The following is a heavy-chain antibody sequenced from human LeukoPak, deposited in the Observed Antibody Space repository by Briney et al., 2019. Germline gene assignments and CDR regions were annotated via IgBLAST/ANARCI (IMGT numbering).Heavy chain of an antibody. V-gene: IGHV1-18*01. J-gene: IGHJ6*03. CDR2: ISAYNGNT. CDR1: GYSFTSYD. Sequence: ASVKVSCKASGYSFTSYDITWVRQAPGQGLEWMGWISAYNGNTNYAQNLQGRVTMTTDTSTSTAYMELRTLRSDDTAVYYCARIGGYCSGASCYSRSYYYYSYMDVWGKGTTVTVSS. D-gene: IGHD2-15*01. CDR3: ARIGGYCSGASCYSRSYYYYSYMDV.